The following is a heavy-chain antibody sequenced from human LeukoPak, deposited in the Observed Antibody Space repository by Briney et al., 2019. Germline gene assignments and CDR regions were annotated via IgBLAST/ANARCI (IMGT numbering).Heavy chain of an antibody. D-gene: IGHD3-22*01. CDR1: GFTFSSYA. CDR3: ARRLPGYYYDSSGSSAPDFDY. CDR2: ISGSGGST. J-gene: IGHJ4*02. Sequence: GGSLRLSCAASGFTFSSYAMSWVRQPPGKGPELVSAISGSGGSTYYADSVKGRFTISRDNSKNTLYLQMNSLRAEDTAVCYCARRLPGYYYDSSGSSAPDFDYWGQGTLVTVSS. V-gene: IGHV3-23*01.